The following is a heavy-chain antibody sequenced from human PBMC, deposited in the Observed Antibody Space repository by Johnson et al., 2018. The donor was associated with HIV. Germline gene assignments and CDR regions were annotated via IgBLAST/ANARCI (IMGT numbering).Heavy chain of an antibody. D-gene: IGHD6-19*01. Sequence: QVQLVESGGGLVKPGGSLRLSCAASGFTFSDYYMSWIRQAPGKGLECLSYISSSGISIYYIDSVKGRFTISRDNAKNELYLQMSSLRAEDTAVYYCARDIESGWYGASDSFDIWGQGTLVIVSS. CDR3: ARDIESGWYGASDSFDI. V-gene: IGHV3-11*04. CDR2: ISSSGISI. CDR1: GFTFSDYY. J-gene: IGHJ3*02.